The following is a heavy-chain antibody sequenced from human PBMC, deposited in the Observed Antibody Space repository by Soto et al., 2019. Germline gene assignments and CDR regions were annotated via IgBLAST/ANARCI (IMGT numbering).Heavy chain of an antibody. CDR3: ARCMGFDGSGYAFFDS. CDR1: GFTFSGHT. J-gene: IGHJ4*02. D-gene: IGHD3-10*01. V-gene: IGHV3-21*01. Sequence: EVQLVESGGGLVKPGGSLRLSCAASGFTFSGHTINWVRQAPGKGLEWVSSVSRSSSHIYYADSVTGRFTVSRDNAEKSLYLQLNSLRAEDTAIYYCARCMGFDGSGYAFFDSWGQGTLVTVSS. CDR2: VSRSSSHI.